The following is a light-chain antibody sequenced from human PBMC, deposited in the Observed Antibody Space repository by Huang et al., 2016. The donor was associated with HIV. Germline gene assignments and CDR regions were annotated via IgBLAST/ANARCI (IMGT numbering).Light chain of an antibody. CDR3: MQALQTPRT. J-gene: IGKJ3*01. V-gene: IGKV2-28*01. CDR1: QSLLHSNGYIY. Sequence: DIVMTQSPLSLPVTPGEPASISCRSSQSLLHSNGYIYLDWYLQKPGQSPQLLIYLGSTLASGGTDRFSGSGSGTDFTLKISRVEAEDVGVYYCMQALQTPRTFGPGTKVDIK. CDR2: LGS.